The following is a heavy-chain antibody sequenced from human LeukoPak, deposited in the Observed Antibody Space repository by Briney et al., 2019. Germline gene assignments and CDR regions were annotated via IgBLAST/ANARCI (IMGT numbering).Heavy chain of an antibody. J-gene: IGHJ5*02. CDR2: IYNSGST. D-gene: IGHD2-2*01. Sequence: SQTLSLTCTVSGGSISSGGYYWSYIRQHPGKGLEWIGYIYNSGSTYYNLSLNSRVIMSVDTSKNQFLLKLSSVTAADTAVYYCARCGYNCSGNACYAYNWFDPWGQGTLVTVSS. CDR1: GGSISSGGYY. CDR3: ARCGYNCSGNACYAYNWFDP. V-gene: IGHV4-31*03.